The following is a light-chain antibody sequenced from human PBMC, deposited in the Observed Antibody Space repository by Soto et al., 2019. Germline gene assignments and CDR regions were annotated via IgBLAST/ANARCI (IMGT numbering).Light chain of an antibody. V-gene: IGLV2-14*01. CDR2: EVS. Sequence: QSALTQPASVSGSPGQSITISCTGTSSDVGSYNYVSWYQQHPGKAPKLMIYEVSNRPSGVSSRFSGSKSGNTASLTISGLQAEDEAEYYCSSYTSSSTLFGTGTNVTVL. CDR1: SSDVGSYNY. CDR3: SSYTSSSTL. J-gene: IGLJ1*01.